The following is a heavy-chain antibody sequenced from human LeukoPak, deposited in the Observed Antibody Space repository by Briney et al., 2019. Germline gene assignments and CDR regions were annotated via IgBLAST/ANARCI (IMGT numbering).Heavy chain of an antibody. J-gene: IGHJ4*02. V-gene: IGHV1-8*01. CDR3: VRVAGSADY. Sequence: ASVKVSCKASGYAFTSLDINWVRQATGQGLEWMGWMNPNSGYTGSAQKFQGRLTMTRDTSISTAYMELTSLTSEDTAMYYCVRVAGSADYWGQGTLVTVSS. D-gene: IGHD6-19*01. CDR2: MNPNSGYT. CDR1: GYAFTSLD.